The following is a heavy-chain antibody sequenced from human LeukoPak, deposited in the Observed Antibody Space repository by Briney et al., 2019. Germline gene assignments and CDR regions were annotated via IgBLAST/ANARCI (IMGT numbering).Heavy chain of an antibody. CDR1: GGSISSNSYY. CDR2: IYHSGST. CDR3: ARDSGSNGPDY. J-gene: IGHJ4*02. D-gene: IGHD1-26*01. V-gene: IGHV4-39*07. Sequence: PSETLSLTCTVSGGSISSNSYYWSWIRQPAGKGLEWIGEIYHSGSTNYNPSLKSRVTISVDKSKNQFSLKLSSVTAADTAVYYCARDSGSNGPDYWGQGTLVTVSS.